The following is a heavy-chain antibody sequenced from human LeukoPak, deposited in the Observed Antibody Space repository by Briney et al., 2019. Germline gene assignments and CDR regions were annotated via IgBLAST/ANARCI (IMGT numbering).Heavy chain of an antibody. Sequence: GGSLRLSCAASGFMFSSYWMSWVRQAPGKGLEWVADIKEDGSEKSYVDSVKGRFTISRDNAKNSLYLQMNTLRAEDTAVYYCARVRMATILVDAFDLWGQGTMVTVSS. CDR2: IKEDGSEK. CDR3: ARVRMATILVDAFDL. J-gene: IGHJ3*01. CDR1: GFMFSSYW. V-gene: IGHV3-7*01. D-gene: IGHD5-24*01.